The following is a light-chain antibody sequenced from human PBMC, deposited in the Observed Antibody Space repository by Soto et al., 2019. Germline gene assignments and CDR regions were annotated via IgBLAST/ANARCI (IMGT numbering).Light chain of an antibody. V-gene: IGKV1-39*01. CDR2: AAS. CDR3: QQSYSSWLT. Sequence: IQMTQSPSALSAYVGDRVTITCRASQSISSYLNWYQQKPGKAPKLLIYAASSLQSGVPSRFSGSGSGTDFTLTISRLQPEDFAVYYCQQSYSSWLTFGGGTKVAIK. J-gene: IGKJ4*01. CDR1: QSISSY.